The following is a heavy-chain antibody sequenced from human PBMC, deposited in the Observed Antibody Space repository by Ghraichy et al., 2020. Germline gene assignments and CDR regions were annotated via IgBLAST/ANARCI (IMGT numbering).Heavy chain of an antibody. J-gene: IGHJ4*02. CDR1: GFTFSDYS. D-gene: IGHD6-13*01. CDR3: ARRIAAAGTLFFDY. CDR2: ISSGSSTI. V-gene: IGHV3-48*02. Sequence: ETLSLTCAASGFTFSDYSMSWVRQAPGKGLEWVSYISSGSSTIYYADSVKGRFTISRDNAKSSLYLQMNSLRDEDTAVYYCARRIAAAGTLFFDYWGQGTLVTVSS.